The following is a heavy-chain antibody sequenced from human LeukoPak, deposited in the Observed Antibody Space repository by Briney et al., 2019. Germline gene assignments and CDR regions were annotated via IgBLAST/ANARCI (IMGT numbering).Heavy chain of an antibody. CDR2: INPSGGST. V-gene: IGHV1-46*01. CDR3: GREDDSSGVPVVY. Sequence: ASVKVSCKASAYTFTSYYMHWVRRAPGQGLEWMVIINPSGGSTSYAQKFQGRFTMTRDTSTSTVYIELSSLRYAATAVYYCGREDDSSGVPVVYWGKGTWVTVSS. D-gene: IGHD3-22*01. J-gene: IGHJ4*02. CDR1: AYTFTSYY.